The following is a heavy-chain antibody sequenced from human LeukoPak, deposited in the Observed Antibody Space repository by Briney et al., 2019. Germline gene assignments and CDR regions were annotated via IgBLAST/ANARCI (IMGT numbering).Heavy chain of an antibody. J-gene: IGHJ5*02. CDR2: LYYTGTT. CDR3: ARERGSSKAFDP. CDR1: GGSISGSSYY. Sequence: SSETLSLTCTVCGGSISGSSYYWGWIRQPPGKGLEWIGSLYYTGTTYYNPSLKSRVTISVDTSKNQFSLKLSSVTAADTAVYYCARERGSSKAFDPWGQGTLVTVSS. V-gene: IGHV4-39*02. D-gene: IGHD1-26*01.